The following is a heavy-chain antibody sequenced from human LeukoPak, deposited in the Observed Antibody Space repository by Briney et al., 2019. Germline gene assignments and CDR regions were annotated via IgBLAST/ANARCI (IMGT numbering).Heavy chain of an antibody. J-gene: IGHJ4*02. Sequence: GGSLRLSCAASGFTFSSYAMHWVRQPPGKGLEWVAVIWYDGSNKYYAASVKGRFTISRDNSKNTLYLQMNSLRAEDTAVYFCARARNNYDSSGYSALDYWGQGTLVTVSS. V-gene: IGHV3-33*01. CDR2: IWYDGSNK. CDR1: GFTFSSYA. CDR3: ARARNNYDSSGYSALDY. D-gene: IGHD3-22*01.